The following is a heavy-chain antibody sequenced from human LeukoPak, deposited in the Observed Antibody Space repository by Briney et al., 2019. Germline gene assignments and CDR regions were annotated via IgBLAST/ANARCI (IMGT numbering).Heavy chain of an antibody. D-gene: IGHD1-20*01. V-gene: IGHV3-48*01. CDR2: ISSGSLTI. CDR1: GFTFSSYS. J-gene: IGHJ4*02. CDR3: AREAITEHREFDY. Sequence: GGSLRLSCAASGFTFSSYSMNWVRQAPGKGLEWVSYISSGSLTIYYADSVKGRLTISRDNAKNSLYLHMNSLRAEDTAVYYCAREAITEHREFDYWGQGTLVTVSS.